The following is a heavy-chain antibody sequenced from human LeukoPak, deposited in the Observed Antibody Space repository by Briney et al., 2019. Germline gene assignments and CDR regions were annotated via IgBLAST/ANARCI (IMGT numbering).Heavy chain of an antibody. CDR2: MNPNSGNT. CDR3: ATDPYSSSPEGDY. CDR1: GYTFTSYG. J-gene: IGHJ4*02. D-gene: IGHD6-6*01. V-gene: IGHV1-8*03. Sequence: ASVKVSCKASGYTFTSYGISWVRQATGQGLEWMGWMNPNSGNTGYAQKFQGRVTITRNTSISTAYMELRSLRSEDTAVYYCATDPYSSSPEGDYWGQGTLVTVSS.